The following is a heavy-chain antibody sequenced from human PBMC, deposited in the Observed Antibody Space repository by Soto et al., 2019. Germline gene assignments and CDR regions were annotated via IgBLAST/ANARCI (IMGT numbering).Heavy chain of an antibody. CDR2: IIPIFGTA. CDR1: GGTFSSYA. D-gene: IGHD3-10*01. CDR3: AGTMVRGVDKPYYFDY. V-gene: IGHV1-69*13. J-gene: IGHJ4*02. Sequence: SVKVSCKASGGTFSSYAISWVRQAPGQGLEWMGGIIPIFGTANYAQKFQGRVTITADESTSTAYMELSSLRSEDTAVYYCAGTMVRGVDKPYYFDYWGQGTLVTVSS.